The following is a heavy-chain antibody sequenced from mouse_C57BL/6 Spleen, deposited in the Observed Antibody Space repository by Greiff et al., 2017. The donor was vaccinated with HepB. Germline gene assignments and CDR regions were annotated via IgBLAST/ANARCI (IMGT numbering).Heavy chain of an antibody. J-gene: IGHJ2*01. CDR2: IYPRSGNT. V-gene: IGHV1-81*01. CDR3: ARFGTTVVATKDFDY. CDR1: GYTFTSYG. Sequence: QVQLQQSGAELARPGASVKLSCKASGYTFTSYGISWVKQRTGQGLEWIGEIYPRSGNTYYNEKFKGKATLTADKSSSTAYMELRSLTSEDSAVYFCARFGTTVVATKDFDYWGQGTTLTVSS. D-gene: IGHD1-1*01.